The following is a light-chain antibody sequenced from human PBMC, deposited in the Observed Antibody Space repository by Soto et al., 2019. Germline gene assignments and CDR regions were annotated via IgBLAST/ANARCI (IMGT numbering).Light chain of an antibody. J-gene: IGKJ5*01. V-gene: IGKV3-20*01. CDR1: QSVNCR. CDR3: QHYGRSPIT. Sequence: VLTQSPATLSFSPWNTATLSCRASQSVNCRLAWHQHKPGQAPRLLNSGASSRATGIPDRFSGSGSATDFTLTISRLQPEDFALYYCQHYGRSPITFGQGTRLEIK. CDR2: GAS.